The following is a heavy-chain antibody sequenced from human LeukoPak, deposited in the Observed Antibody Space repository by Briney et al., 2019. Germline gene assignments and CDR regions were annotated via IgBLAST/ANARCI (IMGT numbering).Heavy chain of an antibody. D-gene: IGHD6-19*01. Sequence: PGGSLRLSCAASGFTFSSYSMNWVRQAPGKGLEWVSYISSSSSTIYYADSVKGRFTVSRDNAKNSLYLQMNSLRAEDTAVYCCARCPIGYSSGWYGGGYYYYYMDVWGKGTTVTVSS. CDR1: GFTFSSYS. V-gene: IGHV3-48*04. CDR3: ARCPIGYSSGWYGGGYYYYYMDV. CDR2: ISSSSSTI. J-gene: IGHJ6*03.